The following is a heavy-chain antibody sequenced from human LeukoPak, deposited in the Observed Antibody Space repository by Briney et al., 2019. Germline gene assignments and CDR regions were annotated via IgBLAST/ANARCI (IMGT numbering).Heavy chain of an antibody. V-gene: IGHV4-34*01. CDR3: ARAPPLWFGEGDI. CDR2: INHSGST. CDR1: GGSFSGYY. D-gene: IGHD3-10*01. J-gene: IGHJ3*02. Sequence: SETLSLTCAVYGGSFSGYYWSWIRQPPGKGLEWIGEINHSGSTNYNPSLKSRVTISVDTSKNQFSLKLSSVTAADTAVYYCARAPPLWFGEGDIWGQGTMVTVSS.